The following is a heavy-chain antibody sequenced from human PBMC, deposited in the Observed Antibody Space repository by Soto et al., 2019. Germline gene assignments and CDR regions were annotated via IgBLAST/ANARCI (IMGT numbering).Heavy chain of an antibody. CDR1: GGAISSGGYY. D-gene: IGHD3-9*01. J-gene: IGHJ2*01. CDR2: ISYSGST. Sequence: QVQLQESGPGLVKPSQTLSLTCTVSGGAISSGGYYWSWIRQHPGKGLEWIGYISYSGSTYYNQSLRRRVTISVATSQDQFSLTLSSVTAADTAVYYCASSQGYYDILTGYYKGWYFDLWGRGPLVTVSS. V-gene: IGHV4-31*03. CDR3: ASSQGYYDILTGYYKGWYFDL.